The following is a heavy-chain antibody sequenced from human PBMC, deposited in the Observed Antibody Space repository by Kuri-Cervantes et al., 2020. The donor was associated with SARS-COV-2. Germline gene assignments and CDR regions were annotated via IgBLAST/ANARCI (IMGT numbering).Heavy chain of an antibody. CDR3: ARRECSGGSCYSGEGHYYYGMDV. V-gene: IGHV1-2*02. Sequence: ASVKVSCKASGYTFTGYYMHWVRQAPGQGREWMGWINPNSGGTSYAQKFQGRVTMTRDTSISTAYMELSRLRSDDTAVYYCARRECSGGSCYSGEGHYYYGMDVWGQGTTVTVSS. CDR1: GYTFTGYY. J-gene: IGHJ6*02. D-gene: IGHD2-15*01. CDR2: INPNSGGT.